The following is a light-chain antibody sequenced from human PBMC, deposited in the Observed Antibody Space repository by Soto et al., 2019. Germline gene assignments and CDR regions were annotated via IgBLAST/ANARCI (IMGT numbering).Light chain of an antibody. CDR1: QSIAGY. V-gene: IGKV1-39*01. J-gene: IGKJ3*01. CDR2: ATS. Sequence: IQMTQSPSSLSASVGDRVTIACRASQSIAGYLNWYRQKPGKAPELLIYATSNLHSGVTPRFSSSGSGADFNLTISSLQPDDFATYFCQQSFNNPTFGPGTKVDVK. CDR3: QQSFNNPT.